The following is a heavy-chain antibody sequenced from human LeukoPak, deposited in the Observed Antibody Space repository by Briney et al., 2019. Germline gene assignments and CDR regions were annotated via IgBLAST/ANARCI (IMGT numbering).Heavy chain of an antibody. J-gene: IGHJ4*02. CDR2: IKQDGSEK. Sequence: GGSLRHSCAASGLTFSNYWMTWVRQAPGKGLEWVANIKQDGSEKYYVDSVKGRFTISRDNAKNSLYPQMNHLRVEDTAVYYCARSTNGGCWGQGTLVTVSS. CDR3: ARSTNGGC. D-gene: IGHD6-25*01. CDR1: GLTFSNYW. V-gene: IGHV3-7*01.